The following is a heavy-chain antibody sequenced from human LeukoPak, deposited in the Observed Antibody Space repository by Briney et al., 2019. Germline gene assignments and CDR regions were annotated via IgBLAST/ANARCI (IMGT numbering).Heavy chain of an antibody. CDR3: ARVGQGEWFFDL. Sequence: TGGSLRLSCAASGFTFSSYSMNWVRQAPGKGLEWVSYISSSSTIYYADSVKGRFTISRDNAENTLYLQMNSLGAEDTAVYYCARVGQGEWFFDLWGRGTLVTVSS. CDR2: ISSSSTI. V-gene: IGHV3-48*04. J-gene: IGHJ2*01. D-gene: IGHD1-26*01. CDR1: GFTFSSYS.